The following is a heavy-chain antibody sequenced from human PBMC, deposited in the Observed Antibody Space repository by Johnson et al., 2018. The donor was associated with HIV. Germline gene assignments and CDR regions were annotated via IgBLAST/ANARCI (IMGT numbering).Heavy chain of an antibody. D-gene: IGHD4-23*01. CDR2: ISYDGSNK. V-gene: IGHV3-30*03. Sequence: QVQLVESGGGLVQPGRSLRLSCAASGFTFNSYGMHWVRQAPGKGLEWVAFISYDGSNKHYAHSVKGRYSISRDNTKDTLSLQMNSLRVEDTAVYYCARGDWLTVVTSPDAFDIWGQGTMVTVSS. CDR1: GFTFNSYG. J-gene: IGHJ3*02. CDR3: ARGDWLTVVTSPDAFDI.